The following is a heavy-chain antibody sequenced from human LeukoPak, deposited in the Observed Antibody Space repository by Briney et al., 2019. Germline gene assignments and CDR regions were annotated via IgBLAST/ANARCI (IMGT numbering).Heavy chain of an antibody. CDR1: GFTFSSYW. CDR2: INSDGRST. Sequence: GGSLRLSCAASGFTFSSYWMHWVHQVPGKGLVWVSRINSDGRSTSYADSVKSRFTISRDNAKNTLYLQMNSLTAEDTAVYYCARVAYGSSWYVDYWGQGNLVTVSS. J-gene: IGHJ4*02. CDR3: ARVAYGSSWYVDY. D-gene: IGHD6-13*01. V-gene: IGHV3-74*01.